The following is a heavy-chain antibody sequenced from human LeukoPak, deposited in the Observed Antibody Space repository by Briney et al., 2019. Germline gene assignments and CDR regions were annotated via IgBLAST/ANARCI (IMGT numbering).Heavy chain of an antibody. CDR2: IYYSGST. J-gene: IGHJ3*02. CDR1: GDSISAYY. Sequence: PSETLSLTCTVSGDSISAYYWSWSRQPPGKGLEGSGDIYYSGSTYYNPSLKSRVTISVDTSKNQFSLRLTSVTAADTAVYFCARDGGGAARLVADAFDIWGQGTMVTVSS. D-gene: IGHD6-6*01. CDR3: ARDGGGAARLVADAFDI. V-gene: IGHV4-59*01.